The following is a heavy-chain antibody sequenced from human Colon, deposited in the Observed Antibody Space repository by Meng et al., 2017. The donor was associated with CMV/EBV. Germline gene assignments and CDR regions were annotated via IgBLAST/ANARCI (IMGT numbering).Heavy chain of an antibody. CDR2: ISGSGSTV. Sequence: GFLGPLRSADGFSFSNYEMHWVPQAPGKGLEWISYISGSGSTVFYADSVKGRFTVSRDNAKNSLYLQMNSLTAEDTAVYYCARDPFLVREGFDCWGQGTLVTVSS. D-gene: IGHD3-10*01. J-gene: IGHJ4*02. CDR3: ARDPFLVREGFDC. V-gene: IGHV3-48*03. CDR1: GFSFSNYE.